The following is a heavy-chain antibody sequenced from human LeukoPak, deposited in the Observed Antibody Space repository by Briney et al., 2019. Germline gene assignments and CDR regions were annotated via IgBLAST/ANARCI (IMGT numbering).Heavy chain of an antibody. V-gene: IGHV3-53*01. CDR1: EFTFSNYA. D-gene: IGHD4-17*01. CDR2: IYSGGST. Sequence: QAGGSLRLSCAASEFTFSNYAMNWVRQAPGKGLEWVSVIYSGGSTYYADSVKGRFTISRDNSKNTLYLQMNSLRAEDTAVYYCARDLYGDYVTDRYFGMDVWGQGTTVTVSS. J-gene: IGHJ6*02. CDR3: ARDLYGDYVTDRYFGMDV.